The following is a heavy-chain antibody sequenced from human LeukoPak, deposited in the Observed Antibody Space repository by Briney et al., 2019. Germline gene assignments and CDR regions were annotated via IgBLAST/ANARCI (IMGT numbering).Heavy chain of an antibody. J-gene: IGHJ3*02. CDR2: IYYSGST. V-gene: IGHV4-30-4*08. CDR1: GGSISSGDYY. D-gene: IGHD2-2*02. Sequence: SETLSLTCTVSGGSISSGDYYWSWIRQPPGKGLEWIGYIYYSGSTYYNPSLKSRVTISVDTSKNQFSLKLSSVTAADTAVYYCARADCSSTSCYTGDALDIWGQGTMVTVSS. CDR3: ARADCSSTSCYTGDALDI.